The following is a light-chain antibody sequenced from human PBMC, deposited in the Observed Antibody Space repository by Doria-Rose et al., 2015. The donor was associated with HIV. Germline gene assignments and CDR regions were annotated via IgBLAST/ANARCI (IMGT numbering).Light chain of an antibody. CDR2: DAF. V-gene: IGKV1-13*02. CDR3: QQFNSYPS. CDR1: QNISSS. Sequence: RVAITCRASQNISSSFAWYRQSPRKTPQLLINDAFSLESGVPSRFSGSGSGTVFALTISGMQPEDSATYFCQQFNSYPSFGGGTKIEI. J-gene: IGKJ4*01.